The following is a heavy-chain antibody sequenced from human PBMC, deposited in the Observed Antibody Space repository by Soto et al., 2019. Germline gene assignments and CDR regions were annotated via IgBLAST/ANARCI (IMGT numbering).Heavy chain of an antibody. Sequence: GGSLRLSCAASGFTFSSYAMSWVRQAPGKGLEWVSAISGSGGSTYYADSVKGRFTISRDNSKNTLYLQMNSLRAEDTAVYYCAKSPRRGYEPPWDYWGQGTLVTVSS. D-gene: IGHD5-12*01. J-gene: IGHJ4*02. V-gene: IGHV3-23*01. CDR1: GFTFSSYA. CDR2: ISGSGGST. CDR3: AKSPRRGYEPPWDY.